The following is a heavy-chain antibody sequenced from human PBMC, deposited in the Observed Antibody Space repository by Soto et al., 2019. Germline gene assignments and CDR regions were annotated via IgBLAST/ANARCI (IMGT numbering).Heavy chain of an antibody. J-gene: IGHJ4*02. Sequence: VQLVESGGDLVQPGGSLRLSCAASGFTFSSYEMNWVRQAPGKGLEWVSYISSNGTSMDYADSVKGRFTISRDNAKNSLFLQLNSLRDEDTAVYYCARETHFIDYWGQGTLVSVSA. CDR2: ISSNGTSM. CDR1: GFTFSSYE. V-gene: IGHV3-48*03. CDR3: ARETHFIDY.